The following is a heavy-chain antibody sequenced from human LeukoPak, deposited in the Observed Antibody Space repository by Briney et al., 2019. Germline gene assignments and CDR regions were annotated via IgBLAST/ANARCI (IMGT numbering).Heavy chain of an antibody. CDR1: GGSVSSGSYY. CDR3: ARITYGSWERAFDI. V-gene: IGHV4-61*01. J-gene: IGHJ3*02. D-gene: IGHD1-26*01. Sequence: RASETLSLTCTVSGGSVSSGSYYWSWIRQPPGKGLEWIGEIYHSGSTNYNPSLKSRVTISVDKSKNQFSLKLSSVTAADTAVYYCARITYGSWERAFDIWGQGTMVTVSS. CDR2: IYHSGST.